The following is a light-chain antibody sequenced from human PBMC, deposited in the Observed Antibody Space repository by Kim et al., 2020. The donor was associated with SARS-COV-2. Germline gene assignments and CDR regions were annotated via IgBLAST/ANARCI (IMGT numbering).Light chain of an antibody. CDR2: DVS. Sequence: QSVLTQPASVSGSPGQTITISCTGTSSDVGGYNYVSWYQQHPGKAPKVMIYDVSKRPSGVSNRFSGSKSGNTASLTISGLQAEDEADYYCSSYTSKSTWVCGGGTQLTVL. CDR3: SSYTSKSTWV. V-gene: IGLV2-14*03. J-gene: IGLJ3*02. CDR1: SSDVGGYNY.